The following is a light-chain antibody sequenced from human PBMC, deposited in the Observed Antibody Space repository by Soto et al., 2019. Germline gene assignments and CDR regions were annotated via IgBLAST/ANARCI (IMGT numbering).Light chain of an antibody. CDR1: SSDVGGYDC. V-gene: IGLV2-14*03. Sequence: QSALTQPASVSGSPGQSITISGTGTSSDVGGYDCVSWYQHHPGKAPKVMVYDVSKRPSGVSNRFSGSKSGNTASLTISGLQADDEADYYCSSYTSSSTLVFGGGTQLTVL. CDR3: SSYTSSSTLV. J-gene: IGLJ2*01. CDR2: DVS.